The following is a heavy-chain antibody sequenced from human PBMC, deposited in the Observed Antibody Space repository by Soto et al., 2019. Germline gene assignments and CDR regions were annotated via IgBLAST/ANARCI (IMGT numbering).Heavy chain of an antibody. V-gene: IGHV3-7*03. CDR2: IKQDGSEM. J-gene: IGHJ6*02. D-gene: IGHD3-10*01. Sequence: GSLRLSCAASGFTFSSHWMSWVRQAPGKGLEWVANIKQDGSEMYYVDSVKGRFTISRDNAKNSLYLQMNSLRAEDTAVYYCAREEYASGSLRYYYGMEVWGQGTTVTVSS. CDR1: GFTFSSHW. CDR3: AREEYASGSLRYYYGMEV.